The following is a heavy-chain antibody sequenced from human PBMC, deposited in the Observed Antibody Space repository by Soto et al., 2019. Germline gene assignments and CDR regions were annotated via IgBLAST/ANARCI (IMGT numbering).Heavy chain of an antibody. D-gene: IGHD3-16*01. V-gene: IGHV4-34*01. J-gene: IGHJ6*02. CDR2: INHSGST. CDR1: GGSFSGYY. Sequence: PSETLSLTCAVYGGSFSGYYWSWIRQPPGKGLEWIGEINHSGSTNYNPSLKSRVTISVDTSKNQFSLKLSSVTAADTAVYYCATARRKGVYYYYYGMDVWGQGTTVNVSS. CDR3: ATARRKGVYYYYYGMDV.